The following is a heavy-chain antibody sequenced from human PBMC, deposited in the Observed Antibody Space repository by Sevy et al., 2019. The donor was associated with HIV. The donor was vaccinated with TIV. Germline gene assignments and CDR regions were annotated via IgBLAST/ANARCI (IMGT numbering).Heavy chain of an antibody. V-gene: IGHV1-2*02. D-gene: IGHD3-3*01. CDR3: ARESYDFWTVTVDYDYGMDV. Sequence: ASVKVSCKASGYTFTDTGYYVHWVRQAPGQGLEWMGWINPKSGATDYAQKFQGRVTMTRDTSVSTANMELSRLRSDDTAVYYCARESYDFWTVTVDYDYGMDVWGQGTTVTVSS. CDR2: INPKSGAT. CDR1: GYTFTDTGYY. J-gene: IGHJ6*02.